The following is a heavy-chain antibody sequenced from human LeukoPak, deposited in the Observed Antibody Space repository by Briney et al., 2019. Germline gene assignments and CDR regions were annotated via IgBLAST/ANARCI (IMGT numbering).Heavy chain of an antibody. CDR3: AREVGSPPYFDY. CDR2: ISSTSSYI. Sequence: GGSLRLSCAASGFTFSSYSMNWVRQAPGKGLEWVSSISSTSSYIYCADSVKGRFTISRDNAKNSLYLQMSSLRAEDTAVYYCAREVGSPPYFDYWGQGTLVTVSS. J-gene: IGHJ4*02. CDR1: GFTFSSYS. V-gene: IGHV3-21*01. D-gene: IGHD3-16*01.